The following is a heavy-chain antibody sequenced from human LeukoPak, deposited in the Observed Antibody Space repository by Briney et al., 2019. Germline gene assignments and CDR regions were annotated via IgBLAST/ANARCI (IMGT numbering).Heavy chain of an antibody. CDR3: ARDRPWMEHAFDI. J-gene: IGHJ3*02. D-gene: IGHD1-1*01. Sequence: AASVKVSCKASGYSFTGYYIHWARQAPGQGLEWMGWVNPNNGDTNSAQKFHGRVTMTRDTSTSTAYMELSRLRSDDTALYYCARDRPWMEHAFDIWGQGTMITVSS. V-gene: IGHV1-2*02. CDR2: VNPNNGDT. CDR1: GYSFTGYY.